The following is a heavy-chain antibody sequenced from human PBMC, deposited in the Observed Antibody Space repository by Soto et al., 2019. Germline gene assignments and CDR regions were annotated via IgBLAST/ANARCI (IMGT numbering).Heavy chain of an antibody. CDR3: ARTTVAGIRGSFDF. CDR1: GYDFTTCW. Sequence: GGSLKISCHGSGYDFTTCWIGWGLQLPWKGLECLGIVYPGDSDTRYSPSFQGQVTISADKSINTAYLHFSSLKASDTAIYYCARTTVAGIRGSFDFWGQGTLVTVSS. D-gene: IGHD6-19*01. CDR2: VYPGDSDT. J-gene: IGHJ4*02. V-gene: IGHV5-51*01.